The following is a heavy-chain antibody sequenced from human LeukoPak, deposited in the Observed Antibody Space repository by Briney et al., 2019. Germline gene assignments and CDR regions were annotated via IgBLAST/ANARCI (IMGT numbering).Heavy chain of an antibody. V-gene: IGHV3-23*01. D-gene: IGHD6-6*01. Sequence: ETLSLTCTVSGGSISSYDWSWVRQAPGKGLEWVSGIHSSDGSTYYTDSVKGRFTISRDNSKNTLYLQMNSLRAEDTAVYYCAKDRTTAARIFDYWGQGTLVTVSS. CDR2: IHSSDGST. CDR3: AKDRTTAARIFDY. J-gene: IGHJ4*02. CDR1: GGSISSYD.